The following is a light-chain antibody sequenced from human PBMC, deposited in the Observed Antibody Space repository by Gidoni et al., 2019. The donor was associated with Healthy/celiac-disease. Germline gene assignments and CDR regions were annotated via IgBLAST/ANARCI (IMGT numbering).Light chain of an antibody. J-gene: IGKJ1*01. CDR3: QQYALPPRT. Sequence: IVLTPSPGTLSLSPGERATLSCRASQSVGANYLSWYQLKPGQAPRLLSSGASSRATGIPDRFSGRGAGTDFTLTINILEPEDCAVYYWQQYALPPRTFGQGTKVELK. V-gene: IGKV3-20*01. CDR2: GAS. CDR1: QSVGANY.